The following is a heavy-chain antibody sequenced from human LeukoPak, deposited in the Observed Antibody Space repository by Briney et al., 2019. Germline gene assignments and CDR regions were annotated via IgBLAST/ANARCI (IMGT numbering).Heavy chain of an antibody. CDR2: IKQDGSEK. V-gene: IGHV3-7*01. D-gene: IGHD4-17*01. CDR3: ARDYGDNY. CDR1: RFTFSSYW. Sequence: GGALRLSCAASRFTFSSYWMSWVRQAPGKGLEWVANIKQDGSEKYYVDTVKGRFTISRDNAKNSLYLQMNSLRAEDTAVYYCARDYGDNYWGQGTLVTVSS. J-gene: IGHJ4*02.